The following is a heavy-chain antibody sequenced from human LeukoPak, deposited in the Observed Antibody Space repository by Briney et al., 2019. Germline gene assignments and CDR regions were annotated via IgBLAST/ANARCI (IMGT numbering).Heavy chain of an antibody. Sequence: PGGSLRLSCAASGFTFSSYWMSWVRQAPGKGLEWVANIKQDGSEKYYVDSVKGRFTISRDNAKNSLYLQMNSLRAEDTAVYYCARVGRFLGWLSPFDYWGQGTLVTVSS. CDR1: GFTFSSYW. D-gene: IGHD3-3*01. J-gene: IGHJ4*02. CDR3: ARVGRFLGWLSPFDY. CDR2: IKQDGSEK. V-gene: IGHV3-7*01.